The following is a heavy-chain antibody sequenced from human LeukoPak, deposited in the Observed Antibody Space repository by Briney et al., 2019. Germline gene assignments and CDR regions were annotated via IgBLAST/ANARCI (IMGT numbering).Heavy chain of an antibody. J-gene: IGHJ6*04. V-gene: IGHV3-23*01. CDR2: ISGSGGST. CDR1: GFTFSSYG. Sequence: PGGSLRLSCAASGFTFSSYGMSWVRQAPGKGLEWVSAISGSGGSTYYADSVKGRFTISRDNSKNTLYLQMNSLRAEDTAVYYCAKDRGSGSYYHLGMDVWGKGTTVTISS. CDR3: AKDRGSGSYYHLGMDV. D-gene: IGHD1-26*01.